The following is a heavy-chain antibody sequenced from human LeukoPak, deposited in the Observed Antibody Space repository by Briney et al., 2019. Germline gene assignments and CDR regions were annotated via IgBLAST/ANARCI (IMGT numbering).Heavy chain of an antibody. CDR2: IYNSGIT. CDR1: GGSVSSHF. CDR3: AGDHQPAGAPGYYMDV. Sequence: SETLSLTCTVSGGSVSSHFWSWIRQPPGKGLKWIGYIYNSGITNYNPSLKSRVTMSVDTSKNQFSLMLRSVTAADTAVYYCAGDHQPAGAPGYYMDVWGKGTTVTVSS. V-gene: IGHV4-59*02. D-gene: IGHD4/OR15-4a*01. J-gene: IGHJ6*03.